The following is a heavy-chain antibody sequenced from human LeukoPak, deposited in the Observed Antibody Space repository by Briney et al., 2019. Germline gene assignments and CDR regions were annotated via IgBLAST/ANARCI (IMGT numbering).Heavy chain of an antibody. V-gene: IGHV4-38-2*02. Sequence: SETLSLTCTVSGYSISSGYYWGWIRQPPGKGLEWIGSIYYSGSTYYNPSLKSRVTISVDTSKNQFSLKLRSVTAADAAVYYCARSYSGSFLYWGQGSLVTVSS. CDR1: GYSISSGYY. J-gene: IGHJ1*01. CDR3: ARSYSGSFLY. CDR2: IYYSGST. D-gene: IGHD1-26*01.